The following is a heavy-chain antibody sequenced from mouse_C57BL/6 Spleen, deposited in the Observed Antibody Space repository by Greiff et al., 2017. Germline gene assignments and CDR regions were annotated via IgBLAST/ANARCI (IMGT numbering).Heavy chain of an antibody. D-gene: IGHD2-2*01. CDR3: ARKGYGYDYFDS. Sequence: QVQLQQSGAELVKPGASVKISCKASGYAFSSYWMNWVKQRPGKGLEWIGQIYPGDGDTNYNGKFKGKATLTADKSSSTAYMQLSSLTSEDSAVYFCARKGYGYDYFDSWGQGTTLTVSS. CDR1: GYAFSSYW. V-gene: IGHV1-80*01. J-gene: IGHJ2*01. CDR2: IYPGDGDT.